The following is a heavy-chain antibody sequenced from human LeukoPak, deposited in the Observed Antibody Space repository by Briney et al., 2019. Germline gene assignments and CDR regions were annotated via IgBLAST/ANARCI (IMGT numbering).Heavy chain of an antibody. Sequence: GGSLRLSCAASGFAFNTYSMNWVRQAPGKGLEWVSFIFSSSTYIYYTDSVKGRFTISRDNARNSLYLQMNSLRAEDTAVYYCARDRVEMATRAFDIWGQGTMVTVSS. CDR1: GFAFNTYS. CDR3: ARDRVEMATRAFDI. V-gene: IGHV3-21*01. CDR2: IFSSSTYI. J-gene: IGHJ3*02. D-gene: IGHD5-24*01.